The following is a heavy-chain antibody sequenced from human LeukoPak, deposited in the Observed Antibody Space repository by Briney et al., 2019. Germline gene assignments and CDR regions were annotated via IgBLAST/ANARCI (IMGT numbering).Heavy chain of an antibody. J-gene: IGHJ4*02. CDR1: GFTFSTYA. V-gene: IGHV3-23*01. CDR3: AKDPWGTGDVY. Sequence: GGSLRLSCAASGFTFSTYAMSWVRLAPGKGLEWVSGISGSGGSTYYADSVKGRFTISRDNSKNTLYLQMNSLRAEDTAVYYCAKDPWGTGDVYWGQGTLVTVSS. CDR2: ISGSGGST. D-gene: IGHD7-27*01.